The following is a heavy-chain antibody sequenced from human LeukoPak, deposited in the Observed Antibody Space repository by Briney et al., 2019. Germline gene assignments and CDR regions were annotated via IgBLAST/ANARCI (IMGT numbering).Heavy chain of an antibody. CDR2: ISGSGGNT. CDR3: ARDFKGYCTNGVCYRVDY. V-gene: IGHV3-23*01. D-gene: IGHD2-8*01. J-gene: IGHJ4*02. Sequence: GGSLRLSCAASGFTFSSYAMCWVRQAPGKGLEWVSGISGSGGNTYYADSVKGRFTISRDNSNNTLYLQMNSLRAEDTAVYYCARDFKGYCTNGVCYRVDYWGQGTLVTVSS. CDR1: GFTFSSYA.